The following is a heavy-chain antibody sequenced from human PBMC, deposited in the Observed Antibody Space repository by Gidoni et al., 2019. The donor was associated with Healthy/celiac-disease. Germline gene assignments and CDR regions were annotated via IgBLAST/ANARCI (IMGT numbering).Heavy chain of an antibody. D-gene: IGHD3-10*01. CDR1: VGSISSYY. Sequence: QVQLQESGPGLVKPSATLSLTCTVPVGSISSYYWSWIRQPPGKGLEWIGYIYYSGSTNYNPALKRRVTISVDTSKNQFSLKLSSVTAADTAVYYCARGGEYYGSGSEYWGQGTLVTVSS. V-gene: IGHV4-59*01. CDR3: ARGGEYYGSGSEY. CDR2: IYYSGST. J-gene: IGHJ4*02.